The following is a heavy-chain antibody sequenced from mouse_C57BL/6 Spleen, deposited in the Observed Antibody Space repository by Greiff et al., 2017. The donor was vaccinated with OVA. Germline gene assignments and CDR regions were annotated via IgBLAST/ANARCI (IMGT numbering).Heavy chain of an antibody. J-gene: IGHJ2*01. CDR3: TAPITKVVGPDY. CDR2: IDPEDGDT. CDR1: GFNITDYY. Sequence: VQLQQSGAELVRPGASVKLSCTASGFNITDYYMHWVKQRPEQGLEWIGRIDPEDGDTEYAPKFQGKATMTADTTSNTAYLQLSSLTSEDTAVYYCTAPITKVVGPDYWGQGTTLTVSS. V-gene: IGHV14-1*01. D-gene: IGHD1-1*01.